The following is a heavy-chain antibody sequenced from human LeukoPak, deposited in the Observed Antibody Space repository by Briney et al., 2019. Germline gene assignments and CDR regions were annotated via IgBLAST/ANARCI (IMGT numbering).Heavy chain of an antibody. J-gene: IGHJ3*02. CDR3: ARALDVNYDSSGYYYGDDAFDI. V-gene: IGHV4-4*07. CDR1: GGSISSYY. Sequence: PSETLSLTCTVSGGSISSYYWSWIRQPAGKGLEWIGRIYTSGSTNYNPSLKSRVTMSVDTSKNRFSLKLSSVTAADTAVYYCARALDVNYDSSGYYYGDDAFDIWGQGTMVTVSS. CDR2: IYTSGST. D-gene: IGHD3-22*01.